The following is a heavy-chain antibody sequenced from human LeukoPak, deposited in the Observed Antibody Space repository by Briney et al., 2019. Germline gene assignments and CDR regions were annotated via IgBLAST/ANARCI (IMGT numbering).Heavy chain of an antibody. V-gene: IGHV4-39*01. Sequence: SETLSLTCTVSGGSISSSSYYWGWIRQPPGKGLEWIGSIYYSGSTYYNPSLKSRVTITVDTSKSQFSLRLTSVTAADTAVYYCARHVRFLEWLSSYYFDYWGQGTLVTVSS. J-gene: IGHJ4*02. CDR2: IYYSGST. D-gene: IGHD3-3*01. CDR1: GGSISSSSYY. CDR3: ARHVRFLEWLSSYYFDY.